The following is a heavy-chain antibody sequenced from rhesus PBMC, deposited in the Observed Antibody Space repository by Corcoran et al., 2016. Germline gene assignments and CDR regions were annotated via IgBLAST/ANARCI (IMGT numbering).Heavy chain of an antibody. Sequence: QVQLQESGPGLVKPSETLSLTCAVSGGSISDSYYWSWIRLPPGKGLEWIGYIYGSGGRTYYNPSLKSRVTISTDTSKNQFSLKLSAVTAADTAVYYCAREDSYTNFDYWGQGVLVTVSS. J-gene: IGHJ4*01. CDR1: GGSISDSYY. CDR3: AREDSYTNFDY. D-gene: IGHD5-12*01. V-gene: IGHV4-106*01. CDR2: IYGSGGRT.